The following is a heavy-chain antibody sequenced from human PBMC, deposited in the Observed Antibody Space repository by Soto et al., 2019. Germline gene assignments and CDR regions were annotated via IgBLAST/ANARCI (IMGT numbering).Heavy chain of an antibody. V-gene: IGHV4-39*01. J-gene: IGHJ4*02. D-gene: IGHD3-3*01. CDR3: ATQGNPNYDFSSGYRQPLDY. CDR1: GGSISSSSYY. CDR2: IYYSGST. Sequence: SETLSLTCTVSGGSISSSSYYWGWIRQPPGKGLEWIGSIYYSGSTYYNPSLKSRVTISVDTSKKQFSLKLSSVTAADTAVYYCATQGNPNYDFSSGYRQPLDYWGQGTLVTVSS.